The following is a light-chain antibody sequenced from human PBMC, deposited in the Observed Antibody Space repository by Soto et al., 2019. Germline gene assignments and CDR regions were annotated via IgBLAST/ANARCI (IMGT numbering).Light chain of an antibody. V-gene: IGKV1-5*01. J-gene: IGKJ1*01. CDR1: QSIGSW. Sequence: DIQMTQSPSTLSASVGDRVTITWRASQSIGSWLAWYQQKPGKAPKLLIYDASSLESGVPSRFSGSGSGTEFTLTISSLQPDDFATYYCQQYNSYPWTFGQGTKVEIK. CDR3: QQYNSYPWT. CDR2: DAS.